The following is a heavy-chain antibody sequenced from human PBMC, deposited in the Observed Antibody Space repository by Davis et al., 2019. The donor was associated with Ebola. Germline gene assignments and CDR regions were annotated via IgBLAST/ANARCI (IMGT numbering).Heavy chain of an antibody. CDR1: SGSIISHYW. Sequence: PSETLSLTCVVSSGSIISHYWWTWVSQPPGKGLEWIGEINQSGGTNYNPSLRSRVTISVDKSKNQFSLRLASVTAADTAVYFCARRPIWTGDSPFYYGMGVWGQGTTVTVSS. CDR3: ARRPIWTGDSPFYYGMGV. D-gene: IGHD3/OR15-3a*01. V-gene: IGHV4-4*02. J-gene: IGHJ6*02. CDR2: INQSGGT.